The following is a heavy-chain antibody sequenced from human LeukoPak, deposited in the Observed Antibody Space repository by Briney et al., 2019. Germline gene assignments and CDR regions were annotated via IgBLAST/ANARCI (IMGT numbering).Heavy chain of an antibody. CDR2: IKEDGSEK. V-gene: IGHV3-7*01. Sequence: GGSLRLSCAASGFTFSSYWMSWVRQAPGKGLEWVADIKEDGSEKYYVDSVKGRFTISRDNAKNSLYLQMNSLRGEDTAVYYCAKDPRSDVYYFDSWGQGTLVTVSS. J-gene: IGHJ4*02. D-gene: IGHD3-16*01. CDR3: AKDPRSDVYYFDS. CDR1: GFTFSSYW.